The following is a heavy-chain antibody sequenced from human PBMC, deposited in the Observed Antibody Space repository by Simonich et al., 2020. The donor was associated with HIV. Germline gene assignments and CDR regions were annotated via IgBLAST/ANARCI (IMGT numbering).Heavy chain of an antibody. CDR2: INPNSGGT. J-gene: IGHJ3*02. CDR3: ARILPIKIIDSDAFDI. Sequence: QVQLVQSGAEVKKPGASVKVSCKASGYTFTGYYMHWVRQAPGQGLEWMGWINPNSGGTNSAQKFQGRVTRTRDTSISTAYMELSRLRSDDTAVYYCARILPIKIIDSDAFDIWGQGTMVTVSS. V-gene: IGHV1-2*02. CDR1: GYTFTGYY.